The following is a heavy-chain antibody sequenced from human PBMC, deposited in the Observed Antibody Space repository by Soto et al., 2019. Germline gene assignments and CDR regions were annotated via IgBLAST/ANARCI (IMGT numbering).Heavy chain of an antibody. V-gene: IGHV3-23*01. CDR2: ISGSGGST. CDR3: ARRSSGWYFDS. D-gene: IGHD6-19*01. Sequence: EVQLLESGGGLVQPGGSLRLSCAASGFTFSSYAMNWVRQAPGKGLEWVSVISGSGGSTYYADSVKGRFTISRDNSKNTLYLQMNSLRAEDTAVYYCARRSSGWYFDSWGQGTLVTVSS. J-gene: IGHJ4*02. CDR1: GFTFSSYA.